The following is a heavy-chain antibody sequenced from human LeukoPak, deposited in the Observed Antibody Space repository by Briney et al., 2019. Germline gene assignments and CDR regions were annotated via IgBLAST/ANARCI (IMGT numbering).Heavy chain of an antibody. CDR3: ARGIAVAATGFVEN. V-gene: IGHV3-66*01. J-gene: IGHJ1*01. D-gene: IGHD6-19*01. CDR1: GFTVSTNY. Sequence: TGGSLRLSCAASGFTVSTNYMTWVRQAPGKGLEWVSVIYSGGSTYYADSVKGRFTISRDNSKSTLYLQMNSLRVEDTAVYYCARGIAVAATGFVENWVQGALVTVSS. CDR2: IYSGGST.